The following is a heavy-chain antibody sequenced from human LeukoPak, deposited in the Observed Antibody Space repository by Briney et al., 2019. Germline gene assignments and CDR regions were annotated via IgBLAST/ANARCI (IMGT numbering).Heavy chain of an antibody. J-gene: IGHJ4*02. CDR2: IYYSGST. V-gene: IGHV4-39*07. D-gene: IGHD1-7*01. CDR1: GGSISSSSYC. Sequence: SETLSLTCTVSGGSISSSSYCWGWIRQPPGKGLEWIGSIYYSGSTYYNPSLKSRVTISVDTSKNQFSLKLSSVTAADTAVYYCARITITGTTVGFDYWGQGTLVTVSS. CDR3: ARITITGTTVGFDY.